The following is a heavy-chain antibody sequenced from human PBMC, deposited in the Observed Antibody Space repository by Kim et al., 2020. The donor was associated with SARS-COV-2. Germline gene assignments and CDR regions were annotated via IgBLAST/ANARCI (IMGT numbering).Heavy chain of an antibody. CDR3: AKSFTTVPRNHYNYGMDV. CDR2: IFYDGSNE. V-gene: IGHV3-33*06. CDR1: GFIFDSYV. Sequence: GGSLRLSCAASGFIFDSYVMHWVRQAPGKGLEWVAVIFYDGSNEDYGDSVKGRFTISRDNSKNTLHLQMNSLRVEDTAVYYCAKSFTTVPRNHYNYGMDVWGQGTTVIVSS. J-gene: IGHJ6*02. D-gene: IGHD4-17*01.